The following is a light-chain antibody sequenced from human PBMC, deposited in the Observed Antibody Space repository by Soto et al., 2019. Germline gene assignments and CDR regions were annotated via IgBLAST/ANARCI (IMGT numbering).Light chain of an antibody. V-gene: IGLV1-44*01. Sequence: QSVLTQPPSASGTPGQRVTISCSGSSSNIGSNTVNWYQQPPGTAPKLLIYRNNQRPSGVPDRFSGSNSGTSASLDISGLQAEDEKDYYCAAGDDSLKGPVFGGETKLPVL. J-gene: IGLJ2*01. CDR2: RNN. CDR3: AAGDDSLKGPV. CDR1: SSNIGSNT.